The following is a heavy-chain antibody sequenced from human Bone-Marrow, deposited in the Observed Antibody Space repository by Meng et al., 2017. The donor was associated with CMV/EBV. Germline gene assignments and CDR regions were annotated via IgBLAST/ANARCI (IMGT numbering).Heavy chain of an antibody. CDR3: AKDLFRDGYNYWGWADY. V-gene: IGHV3-33*03. Sequence: GGSLRLSCAASGLTFSSYGLHWVRQAPGKGLEWVAVIWSDGINKYYADSMKGRFTISRDKSKNTLYLQMNSLRAEDTAVYYCAKDLFRDGYNYWGWADYWGQGTLVTVSS. D-gene: IGHD5-24*01. CDR2: IWSDGINK. J-gene: IGHJ4*02. CDR1: GLTFSSYG.